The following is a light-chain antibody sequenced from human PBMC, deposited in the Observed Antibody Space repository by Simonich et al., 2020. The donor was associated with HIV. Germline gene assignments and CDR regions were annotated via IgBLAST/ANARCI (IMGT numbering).Light chain of an antibody. CDR3: QQYGSSPLT. J-gene: IGKJ4*01. CDR1: QSVSSSY. Sequence: EIVLTQSPGTLSLSPGERATLPCRASQSVSSSYLAWYQQKPGLAPRLLIYDASNRATGIPDRFSGSGSGTDFTLTISSLEPEDFAVYFCQQYGSSPLTFGGGTKVEIK. CDR2: DAS. V-gene: IGKV3D-20*01.